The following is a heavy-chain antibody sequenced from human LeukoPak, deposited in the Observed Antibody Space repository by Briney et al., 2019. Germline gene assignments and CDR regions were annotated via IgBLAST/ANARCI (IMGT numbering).Heavy chain of an antibody. Sequence: HPGGSLRLSCAASGFTFPTYAMTWVRQAPGKGLEWVSGISHSGGSTYYADSVKGRFNISRDNSRNTVYLQMNSLRAEDSAVYHCARGPYCGGGTCYTLGAFDIWGQGTLASVSS. V-gene: IGHV3-23*01. J-gene: IGHJ3*02. CDR1: GFTFPTYA. D-gene: IGHD2-15*01. CDR2: ISHSGGST. CDR3: ARGPYCGGGTCYTLGAFDI.